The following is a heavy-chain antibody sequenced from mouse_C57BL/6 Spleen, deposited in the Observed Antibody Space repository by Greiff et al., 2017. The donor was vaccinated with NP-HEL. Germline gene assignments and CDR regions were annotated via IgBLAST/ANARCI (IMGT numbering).Heavy chain of an antibody. CDR2: INPSSGYT. CDR3: ARVGGNLYYAMDY. Sequence: VQLQQSGAELARPGASVKMSCKASGYTFTSYTMHWVKQRPGQGLEWIGYINPSSGYTKYNQKFKDKATLTADKSSSTAYMQLSSLTSEDSAVYYCARVGGNLYYAMDYWGQGTSVTVSS. V-gene: IGHV1-4*01. J-gene: IGHJ4*01. D-gene: IGHD2-1*01. CDR1: GYTFTSYT.